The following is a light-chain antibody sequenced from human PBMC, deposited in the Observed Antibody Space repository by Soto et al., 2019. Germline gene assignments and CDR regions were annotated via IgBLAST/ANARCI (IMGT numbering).Light chain of an antibody. V-gene: IGKV1-6*01. CDR1: YDISSS. CDR2: DSS. Sequence: IQLTQSPSVRASSVEERVTVSCRASYDISSSLAWYQQEPGKPPKLLIYDSSTLQTGVPSRFSGSGSGTDFTLTISSLQPEDFATYYCLQDYNYPLTFGRGTRVDIK. CDR3: LQDYNYPLT. J-gene: IGKJ4*01.